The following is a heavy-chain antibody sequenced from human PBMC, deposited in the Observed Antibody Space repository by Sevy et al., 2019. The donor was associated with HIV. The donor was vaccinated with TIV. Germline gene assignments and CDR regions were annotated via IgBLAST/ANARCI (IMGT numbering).Heavy chain of an antibody. CDR2: IIPIFGTP. CDR3: AREGGVATTGDNDAFDI. J-gene: IGHJ3*02. D-gene: IGHD7-27*01. Sequence: ASVKVSCKASGDTFSTYGLSWVQQAPGQGLEWMGGIIPIFGTPNYAQKFQGRVTITADESASTAYMELSSLRSEDTALYYCAREGGVATTGDNDAFDIWGHGTLVTVSS. CDR1: GDTFSTYG. V-gene: IGHV1-69*13.